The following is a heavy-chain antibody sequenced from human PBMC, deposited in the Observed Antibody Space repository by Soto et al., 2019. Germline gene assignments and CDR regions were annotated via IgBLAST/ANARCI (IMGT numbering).Heavy chain of an antibody. D-gene: IGHD6-13*01. CDR2: IYWDDDK. Sequence: SGPTLVKPTQTLTLTCTFSGFSLSTSGVGVGWIRQPPGKALEWLALIYWDDDKRYSPYLKSRLTITKDTSKNQVVLTMTNMDPVDTATYYCAHMDLEGSGYSSSWYEVYFDYWGQGTLVTVSS. V-gene: IGHV2-5*02. CDR3: AHMDLEGSGYSSSWYEVYFDY. J-gene: IGHJ4*02. CDR1: GFSLSTSGVG.